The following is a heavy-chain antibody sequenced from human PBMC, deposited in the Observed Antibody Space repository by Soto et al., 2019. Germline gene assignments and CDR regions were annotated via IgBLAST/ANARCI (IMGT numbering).Heavy chain of an antibody. D-gene: IGHD3-3*01. V-gene: IGHV1-8*01. J-gene: IGHJ6*03. Sequence: QVQLVQSGAEVKKPGASVKVSCKASGYTFTSYDINWVRQATGQGLEWMGWMNPNSGNTGYAQKFQGRVTMTRNTSISTAYMELSSLRSEDTAVYYCVRGGRFLEWLYAKDYYYYYYMDVWGKGTTVTVSS. CDR3: VRGGRFLEWLYAKDYYYYYYMDV. CDR1: GYTFTSYD. CDR2: MNPNSGNT.